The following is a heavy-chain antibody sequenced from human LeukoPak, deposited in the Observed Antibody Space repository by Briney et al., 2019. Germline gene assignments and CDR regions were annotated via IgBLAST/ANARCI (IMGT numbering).Heavy chain of an antibody. CDR3: AAARDYAIHS. J-gene: IGHJ4*02. CDR2: LYSDGRT. D-gene: IGHD4-17*01. Sequence: GGSLRLSCAASGFIVSSSPIDWVRQAPGKGLEWVSILYSDGRTYYADSVQGRFTMSRDNSKNSLHLEMTAPRAEDTAVYYCAAARDYAIHSWGQGTLVTVSS. V-gene: IGHV3-53*01. CDR1: GFIVSSSP.